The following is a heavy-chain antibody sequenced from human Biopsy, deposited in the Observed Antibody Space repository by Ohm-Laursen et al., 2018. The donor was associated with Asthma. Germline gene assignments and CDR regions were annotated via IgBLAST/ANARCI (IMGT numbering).Heavy chain of an antibody. CDR1: GDSITSGGCC. CDR2: IHHSGTS. V-gene: IGHV4-31*03. CDR3: ARIPRRSGSYFVDY. J-gene: IGHJ4*02. D-gene: IGHD3-22*01. Sequence: TLSLTCPVSGDSITSGGCCWNWIRQHPGKGLEWIGHIHHSGTSYFNPSLKSRVSLSRDTSKNQLSLRLSSVTAADTAMYYCARIPRRSGSYFVDYWGQGTLVTVSS.